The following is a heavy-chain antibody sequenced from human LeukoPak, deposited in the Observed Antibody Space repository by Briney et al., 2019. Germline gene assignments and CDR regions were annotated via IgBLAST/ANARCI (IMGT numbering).Heavy chain of an antibody. D-gene: IGHD4-11*01. CDR2: IYSSGST. CDR1: GGSISRYY. Sequence: PSETLSLTCTVSGGSISRYYWSWIRQPPGKGLEWIGYIYSSGSTNYNPSLKSRVTISVDTSKNQFSLRVTSVTAADTAVYYCARDDHSNYRFDYWGQGALVTISA. J-gene: IGHJ4*02. CDR3: ARDDHSNYRFDY. V-gene: IGHV4-59*01.